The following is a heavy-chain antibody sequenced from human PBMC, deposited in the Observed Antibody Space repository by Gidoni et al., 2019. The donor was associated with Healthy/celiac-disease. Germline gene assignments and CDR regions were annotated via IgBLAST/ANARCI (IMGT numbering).Heavy chain of an antibody. J-gene: IGHJ3*02. CDR3: AAARGTVTAAYDAFDI. V-gene: IGHV1-58*02. D-gene: IGHD4-17*01. CDR2: IVVGSGNT. CDR1: GFTFTSSA. Sequence: QMQLVQSGPEVKKPGTSVKVSCKASGFTFTSSAMQWVRQARGQRLEWIGWIVVGSGNTNYAQKFQERVTITRDMSTSTAYMELSSLRSEDTAVYYCAAARGTVTAAYDAFDIWGQGTMVTVSS.